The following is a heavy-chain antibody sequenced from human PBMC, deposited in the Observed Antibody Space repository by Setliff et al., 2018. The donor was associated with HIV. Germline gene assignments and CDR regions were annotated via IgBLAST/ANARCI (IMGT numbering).Heavy chain of an antibody. CDR3: ARVGGSPPYYYYYMDV. CDR1: GGSISSGSYY. CDR2: IYYTGST. V-gene: IGHV4-61*01. D-gene: IGHD3-16*01. Sequence: PSETLSLTCSVSGGSISSGSYYWSWIRQPPGKGLEWIGYIYYTGSTNYNPSFKNRVTILVDTSKNQFSLHLTSVTAADTAVYYCARVGGSPPYYYYYMDVWGTGTTVTVSS. J-gene: IGHJ6*03.